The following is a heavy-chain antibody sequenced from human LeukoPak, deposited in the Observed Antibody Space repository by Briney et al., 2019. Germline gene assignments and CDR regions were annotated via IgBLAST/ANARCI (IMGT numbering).Heavy chain of an antibody. J-gene: IGHJ4*02. V-gene: IGHV3-23*01. CDR1: EFTFSSYD. D-gene: IGHD3-10*01. Sequence: GGSLRLSCAASEFTFSSYDMSWVRQAPGKGLEWVSGITYSSGYTYYADSVKGRFTISRGNSRNTRYLQMNSLRAEDTAVYYCAKDPSDLGGSGSNNYFDCWGQGTLVTVSS. CDR2: ITYSSGYT. CDR3: AKDPSDLGGSGSNNYFDC.